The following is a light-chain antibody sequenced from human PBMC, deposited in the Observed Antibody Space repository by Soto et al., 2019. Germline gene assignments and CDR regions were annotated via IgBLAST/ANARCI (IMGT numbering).Light chain of an antibody. CDR2: GAS. Sequence: VMTQSPTTLSVSPGERATLSCRASHSIGSNLAWYQQSPGQAPRLLIYGASSRATGVPARFRGSGSATQFTLTISSLQSEDFGFYYCQQYKQWPVAFGGGTKVEIK. J-gene: IGKJ4*01. CDR3: QQYKQWPVA. V-gene: IGKV3-15*01. CDR1: HSIGSN.